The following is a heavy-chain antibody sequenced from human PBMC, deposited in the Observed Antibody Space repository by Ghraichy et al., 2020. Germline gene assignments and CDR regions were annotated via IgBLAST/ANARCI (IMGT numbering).Heavy chain of an antibody. CDR1: GFPFSRFW. CDR2: INYDESQT. D-gene: IGHD3-16*01. CDR3: ARWVWGQPDY. V-gene: IGHV3-7*01. J-gene: IGHJ4*02. Sequence: GESLNISCEASGFPFSRFWMSWVRQAPGKGLEWVANINYDESQTYYVDSVNGRFTISRDNAKSSVYLQMNSLSAEDTAVYYWARWVWGQPDYWGQGTLVTVSS.